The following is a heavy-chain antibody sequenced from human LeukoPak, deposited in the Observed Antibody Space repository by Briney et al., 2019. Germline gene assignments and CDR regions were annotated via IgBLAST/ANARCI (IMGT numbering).Heavy chain of an antibody. CDR1: GFTFSSYA. CDR3: AKDRTYYDSSGSVDDY. Sequence: GGSLRLSCAASGFTFSSYAMHWVRQAPGKGLEWVAVISYDGSNKYYADSVKGRFTISRDNSKNTLYLQMNSLRAEDTAVYYCAKDRTYYDSSGSVDDYWGQGTLVTVSS. V-gene: IGHV3-30*04. CDR2: ISYDGSNK. D-gene: IGHD3-22*01. J-gene: IGHJ4*02.